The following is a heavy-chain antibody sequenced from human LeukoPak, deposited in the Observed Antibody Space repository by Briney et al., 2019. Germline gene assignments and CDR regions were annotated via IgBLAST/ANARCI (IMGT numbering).Heavy chain of an antibody. CDR3: AARGSGYLY. J-gene: IGHJ4*02. D-gene: IGHD3-3*01. CDR1: GFTLSNYA. V-gene: IGHV3-23*01. Sequence: GGSLRLSCAASGFTLSNYAVTWVRQAPGKGLEWVSTSGIGGGTYYADAVKGRFTISRDNSKNTVFLQMNSLRAEDTATYYCAARGSGYLYWGQGTLVTVSS. CDR2: SGIGGGT.